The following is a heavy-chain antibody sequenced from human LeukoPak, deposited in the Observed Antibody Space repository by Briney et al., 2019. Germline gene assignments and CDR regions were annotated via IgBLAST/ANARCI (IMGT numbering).Heavy chain of an antibody. Sequence: AAVTVSCKASGYTFTTYSITWVRQAPGHGLEWMGWISAYNGNTNYVQKFQGRVSITMDRYKSTPYLELRSLSSDDTAVYYCQADRCSSTSCYDDYWGQGTLVTVSS. D-gene: IGHD2-2*01. CDR3: QADRCSSTSCYDDY. J-gene: IGHJ4*02. CDR1: GYTFTTYS. CDR2: ISAYNGNT. V-gene: IGHV1-18*01.